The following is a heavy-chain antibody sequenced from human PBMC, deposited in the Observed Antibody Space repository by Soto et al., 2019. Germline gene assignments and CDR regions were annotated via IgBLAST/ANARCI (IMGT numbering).Heavy chain of an antibody. D-gene: IGHD3-9*01. CDR1: GYTFTSYG. J-gene: IGHJ4*02. V-gene: IGHV1-3*04. Sequence: QVDLVQSGAEVKEPGASVRISCEASGYTFTSYGIHWVRQAPGQRLEWMGWINTGSSNTRYSPEFQARVTITRDTSASTAYMELNSLRSEDTAVYYCARAMPTAGYRYSDQWGQGTLVTVSS. CDR3: ARAMPTAGYRYSDQ. CDR2: INTGSSNT.